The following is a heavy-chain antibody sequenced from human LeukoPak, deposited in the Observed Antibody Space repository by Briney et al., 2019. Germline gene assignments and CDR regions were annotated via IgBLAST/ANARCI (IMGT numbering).Heavy chain of an antibody. CDR1: GYTFISYD. CDR3: ARRAVGNSYYHSMDV. V-gene: IGHV1-8*03. J-gene: IGHJ6*03. Sequence: ASVKVSCKASGYTFISYDINWVRHVTGQGLEWMGWMNPNSGNTGYAQKFQSRVTITRNTSISTTFMELSSLRSEDTAVYYCARRAVGNSYYHSMDVWGKGTTVTVSS. D-gene: IGHD6-19*01. CDR2: MNPNSGNT.